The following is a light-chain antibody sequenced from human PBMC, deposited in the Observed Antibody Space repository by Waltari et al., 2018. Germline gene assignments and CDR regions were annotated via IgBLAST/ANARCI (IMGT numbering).Light chain of an antibody. CDR1: QSVNNF. V-gene: IGKV3-11*01. Sequence: EVVLTQTPATLSLSPGERATLSCRASQSVNNFVDWYQQKSGQAPRLLTHDASNRAAGIPARFSGSGSGTEFTLTITSLEPEDFAIYYCQQRSNLLTFGGGTKVEIK. CDR3: QQRSNLLT. J-gene: IGKJ4*01. CDR2: DAS.